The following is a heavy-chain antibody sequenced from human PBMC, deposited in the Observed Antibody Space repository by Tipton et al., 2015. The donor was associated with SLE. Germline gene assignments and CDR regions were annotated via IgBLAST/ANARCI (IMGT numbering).Heavy chain of an antibody. V-gene: IGHV4-34*01. CDR1: GGSFSGHY. D-gene: IGHD3-9*01. CDR3: ANRAQVTYDILTGLGSRWFDP. CDR2: INHSGSS. Sequence: TLSLTCAVYGGSFSGHYWTWIRQSPGKGLEWMGEINHSGSSNYNPSLKSRVTISIDTSKNQFSLQLSSVTAADTAVYYCANRAQVTYDILTGLGSRWFDPWGQGTLVIVSS. J-gene: IGHJ5*02.